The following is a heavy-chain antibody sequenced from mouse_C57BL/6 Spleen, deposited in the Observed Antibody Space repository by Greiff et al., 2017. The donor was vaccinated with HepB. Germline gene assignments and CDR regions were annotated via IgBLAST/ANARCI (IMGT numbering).Heavy chain of an antibody. V-gene: IGHV1-26*01. CDR2: INPNNGGT. CDR1: GYTFTDYY. J-gene: IGHJ4*01. Sequence: EVQLQQSGPELVKPGASVKISCKASGYTFTDYYMNWVKQSNGKSLEWIGDINPNNGGTSYNQKFKGKATLTVDKSSSTAYMELRSLTSEDSAVYYCARGSSGYAMDYWGQGTSVTVSS. D-gene: IGHD3-2*02. CDR3: ARGSSGYAMDY.